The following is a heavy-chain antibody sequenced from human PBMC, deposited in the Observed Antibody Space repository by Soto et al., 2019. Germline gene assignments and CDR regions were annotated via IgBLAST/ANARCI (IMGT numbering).Heavy chain of an antibody. CDR2: INPSGGST. D-gene: IGHD6-13*01. V-gene: IGHV1-46*03. J-gene: IGHJ5*02. CDR3: AKGIAAAGTYRWFDP. CDR1: GYTFTSYY. Sequence: ASVKVSCKASGYTFTSYYMHWVRQAPGQGLEWMGIINPSGGSTSYAQKFQGRVTMTRDTSTSTVYMELSSLRSEDTAVYYCAKGIAAAGTYRWFDPWGQGTLVTVS.